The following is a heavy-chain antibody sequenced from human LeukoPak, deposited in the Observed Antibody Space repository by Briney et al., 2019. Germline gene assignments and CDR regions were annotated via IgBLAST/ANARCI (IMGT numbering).Heavy chain of an antibody. CDR2: IRYDGSNK. CDR1: GFSFSNYA. Sequence: GGSLRLSCAASGFSFSNYAISWVRQAPGKGLEWVAFIRYDGSNKYYVDSVKGRFTISRDNSKNTLYLQMNSLRAEDTAVYYCAKDRHITIFGVVRDYYYYYYMDVWGKGTTVTVSS. V-gene: IGHV3-30*02. D-gene: IGHD3-3*01. J-gene: IGHJ6*03. CDR3: AKDRHITIFGVVRDYYYYYYMDV.